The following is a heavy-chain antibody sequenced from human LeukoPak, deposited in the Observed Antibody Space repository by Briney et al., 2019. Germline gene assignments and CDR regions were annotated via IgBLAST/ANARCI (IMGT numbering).Heavy chain of an antibody. J-gene: IGHJ6*03. D-gene: IGHD3-10*01. Sequence: SDTLSLTRTVSGGSISSYYWSWIRQPPGKGLEWIGYIYYSGSTNYNPSLKSRVTISVDTSKNQFSLKLSSVTAADTAVYYCARGTLDYYGSGSYFSQTYYYYMDVWGKGTTVTVSS. CDR3: ARGTLDYYGSGSYFSQTYYYYMDV. CDR1: GGSISSYY. V-gene: IGHV4-59*07. CDR2: IYYSGST.